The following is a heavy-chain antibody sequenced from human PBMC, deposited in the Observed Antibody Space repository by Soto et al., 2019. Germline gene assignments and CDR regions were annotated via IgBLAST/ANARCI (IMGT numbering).Heavy chain of an antibody. J-gene: IGHJ3*02. V-gene: IGHV4-30-4*01. Sequence: QVQLQESGPGLVKPSQTLSLTCTVSGGSMSSGDYYWSWIRQPPGKGLEWIGYIYHSGSTFYKSSLRSRVTISADMSKNQFSLKLSSVTAADTAVYYCARETSGAAFDIWGQGTMVIVSS. CDR2: IYHSGST. CDR3: ARETSGAAFDI. CDR1: GGSMSSGDYY.